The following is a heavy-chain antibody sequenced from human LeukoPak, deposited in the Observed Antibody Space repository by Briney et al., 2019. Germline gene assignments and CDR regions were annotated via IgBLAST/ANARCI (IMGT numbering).Heavy chain of an antibody. CDR3: ARDQAFDWFYYYYGMDV. D-gene: IGHD3-9*01. J-gene: IGHJ6*02. Sequence: QAGGSLRLSCAASGFTFNNYALSWVRQAPGKGLEWVSTIGTSINNTYYADSVKGRFTISRDNSNHTLSLQMSSLRAEDTAIYYCARDQAFDWFYYYYGMDVWGLGTTVIVSS. CDR2: IGTSINNT. CDR1: GFTFNNYA. V-gene: IGHV3-23*01.